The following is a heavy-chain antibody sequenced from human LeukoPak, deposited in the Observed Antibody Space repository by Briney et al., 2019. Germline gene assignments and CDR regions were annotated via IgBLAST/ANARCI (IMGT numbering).Heavy chain of an antibody. Sequence: SETLSLTCTVSGGSISSSSYYWGWIRQPPGKGLEWIGSIYCSGSTYYNPSLKSRVTISVDTSKNQFSLKLSSVTAADTAVYYCARDLGRFFEYSGWDNWFDPWGQGTLVTVSS. CDR3: ARDLGRFFEYSGWDNWFDP. CDR1: GGSISSSSYY. J-gene: IGHJ5*02. D-gene: IGHD3-3*01. CDR2: IYCSGST. V-gene: IGHV4-39*07.